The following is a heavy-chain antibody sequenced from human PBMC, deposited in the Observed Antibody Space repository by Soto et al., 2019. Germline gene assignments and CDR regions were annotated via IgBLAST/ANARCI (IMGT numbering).Heavy chain of an antibody. V-gene: IGHV4-59*01. Sequence: SETLSLTCTVSGGSISSYYWSWIRQPPGKGLEWIGYIYYSGSTNYNPSLKSRVTISVDTSKNQFSLKLSSVTAADTAVYYCARESFYDSGGFHGFDLWGQGTMVTVSS. CDR3: ARESFYDSGGFHGFDL. CDR2: IYYSGST. D-gene: IGHD3-22*01. CDR1: GGSISSYY. J-gene: IGHJ3*01.